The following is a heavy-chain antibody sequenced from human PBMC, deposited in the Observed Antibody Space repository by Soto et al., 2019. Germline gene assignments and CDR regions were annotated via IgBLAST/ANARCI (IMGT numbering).Heavy chain of an antibody. CDR3: ARGYCSGGSCHTDNFDF. J-gene: IGHJ4*02. D-gene: IGHD2-15*01. V-gene: IGHV3-72*01. CDR1: GFTFSDHY. Sequence: GGSLRLSCAASGFTFSDHYMDWVRQAPGKGLEWVGRTRNKANSYTTEYAASVKGRFAISRDDSKNSLFLQMNSLKTEDTAVYYCARGYCSGGSCHTDNFDFWGQGTLVTVS. CDR2: TRNKANSYTT.